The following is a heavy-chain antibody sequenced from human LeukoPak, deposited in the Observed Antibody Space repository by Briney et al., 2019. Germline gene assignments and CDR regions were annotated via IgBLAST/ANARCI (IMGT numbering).Heavy chain of an antibody. Sequence: SETLSLTCAVYGGSFSGYYWSWIRQPPGKGLEWIGEINHSGSTNYNPSLKSRVTISVDTSKNQFSLKLSSVTAADTAVYYCARYCTSTSCSLPYYYGLDVWGQGTTVTVSS. V-gene: IGHV4-34*01. CDR3: ARYCTSTSCSLPYYYGLDV. J-gene: IGHJ6*02. CDR1: GGSFSGYY. D-gene: IGHD2-2*01. CDR2: INHSGST.